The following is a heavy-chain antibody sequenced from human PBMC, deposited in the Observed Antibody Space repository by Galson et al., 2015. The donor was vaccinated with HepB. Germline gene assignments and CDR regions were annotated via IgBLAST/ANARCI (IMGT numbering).Heavy chain of an antibody. D-gene: IGHD2-8*01. V-gene: IGHV3-48*01. CDR1: GFTFSSYS. CDR3: AREVYGLGHYGMDV. CDR2: ISSSSSTI. Sequence: SLRLSCAASGFTFSSYSMNWVRQAPGKGLEWVSYISSSSSTIYYADSVKGRFTISRDNAKNSLYLQMNSLRAEDTAVYYCAREVYGLGHYGMDVWGQGTTVTVSS. J-gene: IGHJ6*02.